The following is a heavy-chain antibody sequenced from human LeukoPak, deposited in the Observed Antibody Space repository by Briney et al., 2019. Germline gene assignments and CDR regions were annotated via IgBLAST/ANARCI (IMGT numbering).Heavy chain of an antibody. D-gene: IGHD3-3*01. CDR2: IYYSGRT. V-gene: IGHV4-59*01. CDR3: ARDKTEGGYYDFWSGPRTYI. J-gene: IGHJ3*02. Sequence: PSETLSLTCTVSGGSISSYYRSWIRQPPGKGLEWIGYIYYSGRTNYNPSLKSRVTISVDTSKNQFSLKLSSVTAADTAVYYCARDKTEGGYYDFWSGPRTYIWGQGTMVTVSS. CDR1: GGSISSYY.